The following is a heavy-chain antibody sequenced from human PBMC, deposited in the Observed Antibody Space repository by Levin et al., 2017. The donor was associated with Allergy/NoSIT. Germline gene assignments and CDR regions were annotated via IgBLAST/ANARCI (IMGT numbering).Heavy chain of an antibody. CDR3: ASGQWLVFGYFYYGMDV. CDR1: GCSISTYY. J-gene: IGHJ6*02. D-gene: IGHD6-19*01. Sequence: SQTLSLTCTVSGCSISTYYWSWIRQPPGKGLEWIGYIYHSGSTYYNPSLKSRVTISVDTSKNQFYLKLTSVTAADTAVYYCASGQWLVFGYFYYGMDVWGQGTTVTVSS. V-gene: IGHV4-59*01. CDR2: IYHSGST.